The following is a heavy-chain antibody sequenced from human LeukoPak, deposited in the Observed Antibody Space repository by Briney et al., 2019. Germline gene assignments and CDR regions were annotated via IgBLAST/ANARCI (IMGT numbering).Heavy chain of an antibody. D-gene: IGHD3-10*01. CDR1: GFTFSSYA. CDR3: AKASEYYGSGSYPIGGFY. J-gene: IGHJ4*02. CDR2: ISGSGGST. V-gene: IGHV3-23*01. Sequence: GGSLRLSCAASGFTFSSYAMSWVHQAQGKGLEWVSAISGSGGSTYYADSVKGRFTISRDNSKNTLYLQMNSLRAEDTAVYYCAKASEYYGSGSYPIGGFYWGQGTLVTVSS.